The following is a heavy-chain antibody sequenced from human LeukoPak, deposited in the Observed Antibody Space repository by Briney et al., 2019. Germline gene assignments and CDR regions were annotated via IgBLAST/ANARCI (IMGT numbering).Heavy chain of an antibody. CDR1: GGSIRSYY. CDR2: IYHSGST. CDR3: ARHYDSGSYPLDY. J-gene: IGHJ4*02. Sequence: PSETLSLTCTVSGGSIRSYYWSWIRQPPGKGLEWNGHIYHSGSTNYNPSLKSRVTMSVDTSKNQFSLRLSSVTAADTAVYYCARHYDSGSYPLDYWGQGALVTVSS. D-gene: IGHD3-10*01. V-gene: IGHV4-59*08.